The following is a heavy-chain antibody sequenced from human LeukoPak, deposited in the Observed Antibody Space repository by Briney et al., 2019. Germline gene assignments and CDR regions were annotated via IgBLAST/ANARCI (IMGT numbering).Heavy chain of an antibody. CDR3: ARDRGGAVTAYSDAFDV. Sequence: SQTLSLTCAISGDSVSSNTAAWNWIRQSPSRGLEWLGRAFYRSQWQRDYAVSVRSRIAVNPDTSKNQFSLQLNSLTPEDTAVYYCARDRGGAVTAYSDAFDVWSQGTMVTASS. CDR1: GDSVSSNTAA. CDR2: AFYRSQWQR. V-gene: IGHV6-1*01. J-gene: IGHJ3*01. D-gene: IGHD2-15*01.